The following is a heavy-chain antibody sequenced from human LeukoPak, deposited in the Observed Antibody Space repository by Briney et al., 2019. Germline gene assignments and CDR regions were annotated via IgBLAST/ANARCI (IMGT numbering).Heavy chain of an antibody. J-gene: IGHJ3*02. D-gene: IGHD5-18*01. V-gene: IGHV3-30-3*01. CDR1: GFTFSSYA. CDR2: ISYDGSNK. CDR3: ARGGYSYGPDAFDI. Sequence: GRSLRLSCAASGFTFSSYAMHWVRQAPGKGLEWVAVISYDGSNKYYADSVKGRFTISRDSSKNTLYLQMNSLRAEDTAVYYCARGGYSYGPDAFDIWGQGTMVTVSS.